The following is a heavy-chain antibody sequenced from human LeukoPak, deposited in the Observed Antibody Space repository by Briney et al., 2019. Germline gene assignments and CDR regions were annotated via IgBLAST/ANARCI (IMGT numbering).Heavy chain of an antibody. Sequence: KPSETLSLTCTVSGGSISSYYWSWIRQPPGKGLEWIVYIYYSGSTNYNPSLKSRVTISVDTSKNQFSLKLSSVTAADTAVYYCARGVIVVVPAADAFDIWGQGTMVTVSS. CDR2: IYYSGST. V-gene: IGHV4-59*01. CDR1: GGSISSYY. CDR3: ARGVIVVVPAADAFDI. D-gene: IGHD2-2*01. J-gene: IGHJ3*02.